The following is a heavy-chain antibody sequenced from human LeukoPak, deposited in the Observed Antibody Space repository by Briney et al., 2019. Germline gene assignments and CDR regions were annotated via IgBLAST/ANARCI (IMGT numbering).Heavy chain of an antibody. CDR1: AGPSNSYY. CDR2: IYTTGTT. J-gene: IGHJ4*02. D-gene: IGHD3-10*01. Sequence: SETLSLTCTVSAGPSNSYYVGWVRQPAGKGLEWIGRIYTTGTTNSSPSLKSRLTMSLDTPKNQFSLKLSSVTAADTAVYYCGRQGYTASYYFFDYWSQGTLVTVSS. V-gene: IGHV4-4*07. CDR3: GRQGYTASYYFFDY.